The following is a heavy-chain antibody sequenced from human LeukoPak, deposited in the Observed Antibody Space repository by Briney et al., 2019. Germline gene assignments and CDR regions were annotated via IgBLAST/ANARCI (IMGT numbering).Heavy chain of an antibody. CDR1: GYTFTVHY. D-gene: IGHD1-1*01. CDR2: FNPNSGDA. CDR3: ARDKGSGMLPFDY. J-gene: IGHJ4*02. V-gene: IGHV1-2*02. Sequence: ASVKVSCKASGYTFTVHYLHWVRQAPGQGPEWMGWFNPNSGDANYAQRFQGRVTMTRVTSISTAYMEMKGLTIDDTAVYYCARDKGSGMLPFDYWGQGTRVTVSS.